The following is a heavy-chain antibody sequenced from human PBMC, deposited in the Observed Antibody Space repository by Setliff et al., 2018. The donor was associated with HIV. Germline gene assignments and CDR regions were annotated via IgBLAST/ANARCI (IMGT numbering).Heavy chain of an antibody. CDR3: ARHDASYYKWNDEVIWNHYGLDV. Sequence: PSETLSLTCGVYGGSLSGYHWSWIRLPPGKGLEWIGEINYSGSTNYNPSLTSRVTISVDTSKNQFSVKLNSVTAADTAVYYCARHDASYYKWNDEVIWNHYGLDVWGQGTTVTVSS. D-gene: IGHD1-20*01. CDR1: GGSLSGYH. CDR2: INYSGST. J-gene: IGHJ6*02. V-gene: IGHV4-34*01.